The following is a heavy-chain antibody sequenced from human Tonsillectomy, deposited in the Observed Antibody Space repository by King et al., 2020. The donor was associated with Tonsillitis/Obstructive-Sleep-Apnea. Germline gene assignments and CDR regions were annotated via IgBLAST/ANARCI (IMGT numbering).Heavy chain of an antibody. D-gene: IGHD3-3*01. CDR3: ARILEYYDFWSAPGARDRYMDV. CDR2: IFSNDEK. Sequence: VTLKESGPVLVKPTETLTLTCTVSGFSLSNARMGVSWIRQPPGKALEWLAHIFSNDEKSYSTSLKSRLTISKDTSQSQVVLTMTNMDPVDTATYYCARILEYYDFWSAPGARDRYMDVWGKGTTVTVSS. V-gene: IGHV2-26*01. CDR1: GFSLSNARMG. J-gene: IGHJ6*03.